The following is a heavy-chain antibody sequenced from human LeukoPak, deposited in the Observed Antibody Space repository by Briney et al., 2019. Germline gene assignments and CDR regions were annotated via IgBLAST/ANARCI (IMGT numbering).Heavy chain of an antibody. J-gene: IGHJ4*02. CDR3: AKGGVGYCSSTSCPEGFDY. Sequence: PRGSLRLSCAAAGFTFSSYAMSWVRQAPGKGLEWVSAISGSGGSTYYADSVKGRFTISRDNSKNTLYLQMNSLRAEDTAVYYCAKGGVGYCSSTSCPEGFDYWGQGTLVTVSS. CDR2: ISGSGGST. V-gene: IGHV3-23*01. CDR1: GFTFSSYA. D-gene: IGHD2-2*03.